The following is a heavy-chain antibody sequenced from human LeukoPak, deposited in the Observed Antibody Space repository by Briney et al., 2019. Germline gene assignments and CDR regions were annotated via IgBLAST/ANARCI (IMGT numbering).Heavy chain of an antibody. Sequence: PSETLSLTCTVSGGSISSYYWSWIRQPAGKGLEWIGRIYTSGSTNYNPPLKSRVTMSVDTSKNQFSLKLSSVTAADTAVYYCARARLTAAAGITFIGYFDYWGQGTLVTVSS. D-gene: IGHD6-13*01. V-gene: IGHV4-4*07. J-gene: IGHJ4*02. CDR1: GGSISSYY. CDR3: ARARLTAAAGITFIGYFDY. CDR2: IYTSGST.